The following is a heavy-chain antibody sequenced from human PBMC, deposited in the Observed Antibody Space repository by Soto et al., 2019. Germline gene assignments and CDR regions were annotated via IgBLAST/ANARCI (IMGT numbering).Heavy chain of an antibody. CDR2: IYPGDSDT. V-gene: IGHV5-51*01. D-gene: IGHD1-26*01. Sequence: PGESLKISCKGSGYSFTSYWIGWVRQMPGKGLEWMGIIYPGDSDTRYSPSFQGQVTISADKSISTAYLQWSSLKASDTAMYYCASSRPYSGSYYDTHDAFDIWGQGTMVTVSS. CDR3: ASSRPYSGSYYDTHDAFDI. CDR1: GYSFTSYW. J-gene: IGHJ3*02.